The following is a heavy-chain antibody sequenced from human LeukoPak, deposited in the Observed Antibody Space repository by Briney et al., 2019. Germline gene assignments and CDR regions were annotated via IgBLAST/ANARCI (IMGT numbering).Heavy chain of an antibody. D-gene: IGHD3-10*01. CDR3: AGHDYYGSGSYR. CDR1: GGSISSYQ. Sequence: SETLSLTCTVSGGSISSYQWSWIRQPPGKGLEWIGYMYYSGSTKYNPSLKSRVTISGDTSKNQFSLKLISVTAADAAVYYCAGHDYYGSGSYRWGQGTLVTVSS. CDR2: MYYSGST. J-gene: IGHJ5*02. V-gene: IGHV4-59*08.